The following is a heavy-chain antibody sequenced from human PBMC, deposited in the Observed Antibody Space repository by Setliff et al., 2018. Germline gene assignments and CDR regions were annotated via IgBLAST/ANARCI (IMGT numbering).Heavy chain of an antibody. Sequence: GSLRLSCAASGFTFSSYAMHWVRQAPGKGLEYVSSISSSGGNIYYANSVKGRFIISRDNSKSTLFLQMGSLRPEDTAVYYCARTCSGSGCYAGLESWGQGTPVTVSS. D-gene: IGHD2-15*01. V-gene: IGHV3-64*01. CDR1: GFTFSSYA. J-gene: IGHJ4*02. CDR3: ARTCSGSGCYAGLES. CDR2: ISSSGGNI.